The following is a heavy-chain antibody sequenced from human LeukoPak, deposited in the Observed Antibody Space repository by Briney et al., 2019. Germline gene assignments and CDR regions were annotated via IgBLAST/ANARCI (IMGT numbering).Heavy chain of an antibody. CDR1: GGSISSGSYY. CDR3: ARGYDSGDLYPGGYFFDY. D-gene: IGHD4-17*01. CDR2: IYTSGST. Sequence: SQTLSLTCTVSGGSISSGSYYWSWIRQPAGKGLEWIGRIYTSGSTNYNPSLKSRVAISIDTSKNQFSLKLHSVTAADTAVFYCARGYDSGDLYPGGYFFDYWGQGALATVSS. J-gene: IGHJ4*02. V-gene: IGHV4-61*02.